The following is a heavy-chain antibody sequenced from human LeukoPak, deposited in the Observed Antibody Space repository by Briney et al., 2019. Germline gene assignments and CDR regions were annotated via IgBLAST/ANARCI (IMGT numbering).Heavy chain of an antibody. D-gene: IGHD6-13*01. CDR3: AREIAAAGTYYYYGMDV. V-gene: IGHV1-3*01. Sequence: ASVKVSCKASGYTFTSYAMHWVRQAPGQRLEWMGWINAGNGNTKYSQKFQGRVTITRDTSASTAYMELSSLRSEDTAVYYCAREIAAAGTYYYYGMDVWGQGTTVTVSS. CDR1: GYTFTSYA. CDR2: INAGNGNT. J-gene: IGHJ6*02.